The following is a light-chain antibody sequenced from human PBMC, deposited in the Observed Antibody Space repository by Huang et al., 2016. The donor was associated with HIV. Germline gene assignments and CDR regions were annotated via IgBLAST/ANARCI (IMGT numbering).Light chain of an antibody. J-gene: IGKJ4*01. V-gene: IGKV1-27*01. Sequence: DIQMTQSPSSLSASVGDRVTITCRASQGISNYLAWYQHKPGKFPKLLIYAASTLQSGVPSRFSGSGSWTDFTLTISSLQPEDVATYYCQKYNSAPPLTFGGGTKVEIK. CDR2: AAS. CDR1: QGISNY. CDR3: QKYNSAPPLT.